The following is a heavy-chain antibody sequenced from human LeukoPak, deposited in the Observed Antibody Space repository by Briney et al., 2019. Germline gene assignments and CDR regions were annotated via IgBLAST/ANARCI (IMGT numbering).Heavy chain of an antibody. CDR2: ISSSSSYI. D-gene: IGHD5-24*01. CDR1: GFTFSSYS. CDR3: ASDPRRDGYSYFDY. V-gene: IGHV3-21*01. J-gene: IGHJ4*02. Sequence: GGSLRLSCAASGFTFSSYSMNWVRQAPGKGLEWVSSISSSSSYIYYADSVKGRFTISRDNAKNSLYLQMNSLRAEDTAVYYCASDPRRDGYSYFDYWGQGTLVTVSS.